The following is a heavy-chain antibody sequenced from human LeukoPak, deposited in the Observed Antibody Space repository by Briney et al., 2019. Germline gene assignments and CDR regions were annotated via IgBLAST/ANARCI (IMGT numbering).Heavy chain of an antibody. V-gene: IGHV3-20*04. CDR3: ARMDIVVVPAAIGDYFDY. CDR1: GFTFDDYG. J-gene: IGHJ4*02. D-gene: IGHD2-2*02. Sequence: PGGSLRLSCAASGFTFDDYGMSWVRQAPGKGLEWVSGINWNGGSTGYADSVKGRFTISRDNAKNSLYLQMNSLRAEDTALYYCARMDIVVVPAAIGDYFDYWGQGTLVTVSS. CDR2: INWNGGST.